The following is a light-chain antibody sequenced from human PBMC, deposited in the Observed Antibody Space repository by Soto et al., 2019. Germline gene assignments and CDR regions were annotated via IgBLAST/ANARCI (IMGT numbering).Light chain of an antibody. J-gene: IGKJ4*01. Sequence: EIVLTQSPATLSLSPGERATLSCRASQSVTSYLAWYQQKPGQAPRLLIYDASKRTTGIPARFSGGGSGTDFTFTISSLETEDFAVYFCQQRSDWPRTFGGGTKVDIK. CDR2: DAS. V-gene: IGKV3-11*01. CDR3: QQRSDWPRT. CDR1: QSVTSY.